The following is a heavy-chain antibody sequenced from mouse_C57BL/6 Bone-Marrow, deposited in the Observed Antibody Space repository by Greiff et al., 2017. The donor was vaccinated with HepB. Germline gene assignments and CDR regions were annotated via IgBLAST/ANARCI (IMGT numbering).Heavy chain of an antibody. CDR3: TRRLCRGYFDV. Sequence: QVQLKESGAELVRPGASVTLSCKASGYTFTDYEMHWVKQTPLHGLEWIGAIDPETGGTAYNQKFNGKAILTADKSSSTAYMELRSLTSEDSAVYYCTRRLCRGYFDVWGTGTTVTVSS. V-gene: IGHV1-15*01. CDR1: GYTFTDYE. J-gene: IGHJ1*03. D-gene: IGHD3-2*02. CDR2: IDPETGGT.